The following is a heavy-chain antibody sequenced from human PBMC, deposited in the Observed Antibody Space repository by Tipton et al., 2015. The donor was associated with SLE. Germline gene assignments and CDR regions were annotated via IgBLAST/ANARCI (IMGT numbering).Heavy chain of an antibody. J-gene: IGHJ6*03. CDR3: ARATDWNLSPDV. CDR1: DGSLSNYY. CDR2: ITRRGKT. V-gene: IGHV4-34*01. Sequence: TLSLTCAVHDGSLSNYYWSWFRRPPGRGLEWIGEITRRGKTNYNPSLKSRVTISVDTSKDQFSLRLTSVTAADTAVYYCARATDWNLSPDVWGKGTTVIV. D-gene: IGHD1-7*01.